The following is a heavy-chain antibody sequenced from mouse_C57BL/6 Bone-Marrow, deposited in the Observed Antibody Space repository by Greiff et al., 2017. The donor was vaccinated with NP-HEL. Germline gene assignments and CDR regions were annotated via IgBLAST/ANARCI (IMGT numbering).Heavy chain of an antibody. CDR3: ARRAGNYEGDAMDY. Sequence: VQLKQSGPELVKPGASVKISCKASGYSFTGYYMHWVKQSHGNILDWIGYIYPYNGVSSYNQKFKGKATLTVDKSSSTAYMELRSLTSEDSAVYYCARRAGNYEGDAMDYWGQGTSVTVSS. V-gene: IGHV1-31*01. J-gene: IGHJ4*01. CDR2: IYPYNGVS. D-gene: IGHD2-1*01. CDR1: GYSFTGYY.